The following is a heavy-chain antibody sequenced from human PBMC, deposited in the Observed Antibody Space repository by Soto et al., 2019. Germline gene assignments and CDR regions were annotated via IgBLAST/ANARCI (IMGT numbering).Heavy chain of an antibody. CDR2: IDPGDSDT. CDR1: GYSFTSYW. D-gene: IGHD1-20*01. Sequence: GESLKISCKGSGYSFTSYWIGWVRQMPGKGLEWMGIIDPGDSDTRYSPSFQGRVTISADKSISTAYLQWSSLKATDTAMYYCARLINSYYFDYWGQGTLVTVSS. J-gene: IGHJ4*02. CDR3: ARLINSYYFDY. V-gene: IGHV5-51*01.